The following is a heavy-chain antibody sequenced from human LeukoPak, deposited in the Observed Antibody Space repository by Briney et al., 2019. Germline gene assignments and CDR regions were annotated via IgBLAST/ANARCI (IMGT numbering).Heavy chain of an antibody. V-gene: IGHV1-8*02. CDR3: ARGSTMVRGVNPLGNYGMDV. CDR1: GYSFSTHD. Sequence: GASVKVSCKASGYSFSTHDINWVRQATGQGLEWMGWMNPNSGNTGYAQKFQGRASMTRNTSISTAYMELSSLRSEDTAVYYCARGSTMVRGVNPLGNYGMDVWGQGATLTVSS. J-gene: IGHJ6*02. CDR2: MNPNSGNT. D-gene: IGHD3-10*01.